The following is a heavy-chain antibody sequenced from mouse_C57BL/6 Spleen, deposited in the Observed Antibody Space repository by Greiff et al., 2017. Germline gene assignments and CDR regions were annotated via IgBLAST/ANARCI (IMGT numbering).Heavy chain of an antibody. CDR3: ARWGTTAGGNY. Sequence: QVQLQQSGPELVKPGASVKISCKASGYTFTDYYMNWVQQRPGKGLELIGQIYPGGGDTNYHGKFKGTVTLSADNSSSTDYMQLSSLTSEDSAVYFCARWGTTAGGNYWGQGTTLTVSS. V-gene: IGHV1-80*01. D-gene: IGHD1-2*01. CDR2: IYPGGGDT. J-gene: IGHJ2*01. CDR1: GYTFTDYY.